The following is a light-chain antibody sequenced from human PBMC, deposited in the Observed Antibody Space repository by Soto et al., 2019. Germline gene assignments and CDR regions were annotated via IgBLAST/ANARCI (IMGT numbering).Light chain of an antibody. V-gene: IGKV1-12*01. J-gene: IGKJ1*01. CDR3: QQSYSTPPWT. Sequence: DIQMTQSPSSVSASVGDRVTITCRASQDISSWLAWYQQKPGKAPKLLIYAASSLERGVPSRFSGSGSGTDFILTINSLQPEDFATYFCQQSYSTPPWTFGQGTKVEIK. CDR1: QDISSW. CDR2: AAS.